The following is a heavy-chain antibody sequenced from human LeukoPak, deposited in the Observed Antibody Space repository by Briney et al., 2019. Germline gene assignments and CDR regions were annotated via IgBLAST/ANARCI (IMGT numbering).Heavy chain of an antibody. D-gene: IGHD2-15*01. Sequence: GGSVRLSCAASGFTFSSYWMEWVRQAPEKGLVWVSGINADGSSTTYADSVRGRFTMSRDNAKNKLYLQMNSLRAEDTAVYYCTSLYQVVPSWGQGTLVTVSS. CDR1: GFTFSSYW. CDR2: INADGSST. J-gene: IGHJ5*02. V-gene: IGHV3-74*01. CDR3: TSLYQVVPS.